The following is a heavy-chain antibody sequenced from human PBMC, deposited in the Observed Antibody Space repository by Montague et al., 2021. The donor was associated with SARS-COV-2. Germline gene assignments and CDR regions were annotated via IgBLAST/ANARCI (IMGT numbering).Heavy chain of an antibody. Sequence: SETLSLTCTVSGGSISSSSYYWGWLRQPPGKGLEWIGSIYYSGSTYYNPSLKSRVTISVDTSNNQFSLKLSSVTAADTAVYHCASPTYYYDSSGSDAFDIWGQGTMVTVSS. CDR2: IYYSGST. D-gene: IGHD3-22*01. CDR1: GGSISSSSYY. CDR3: ASPTYYYDSSGSDAFDI. J-gene: IGHJ3*02. V-gene: IGHV4-39*01.